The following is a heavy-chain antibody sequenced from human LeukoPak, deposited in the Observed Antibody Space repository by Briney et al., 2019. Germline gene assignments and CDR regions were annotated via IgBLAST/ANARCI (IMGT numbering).Heavy chain of an antibody. D-gene: IGHD3-10*01. CDR3: VRAPIHRYGSGSYYNRDRGSDY. Sequence: GGSLRLSCAASGFTFSSYWMSWVRQAPGKGLEWVANIKQDGSEKYYVGSVKGRFTISRDNAKNSLYLQMNSLRAEDTAVYYCVRAPIHRYGSGSYYNRDRGSDYWGQGTLVTVSS. CDR2: IKQDGSEK. J-gene: IGHJ4*02. V-gene: IGHV3-7*01. CDR1: GFTFSSYW.